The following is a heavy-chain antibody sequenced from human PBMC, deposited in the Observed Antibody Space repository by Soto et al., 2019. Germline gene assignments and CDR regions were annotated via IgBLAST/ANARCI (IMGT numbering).Heavy chain of an antibody. V-gene: IGHV3-23*01. Sequence: GGSLRLSCAVSGFTFSSYAISWVRQALGKGLEWVSAISGSGGSIYYAESVKGRYTIYRDNSKNTLYLQMNSLRAEDTAVYYYAKSSPPPTDPRDYWGQGTLVTVSS. CDR2: ISGSGGSI. CDR3: AKSSPPPTDPRDY. D-gene: IGHD1-26*01. CDR1: GFTFSSYA. J-gene: IGHJ4*02.